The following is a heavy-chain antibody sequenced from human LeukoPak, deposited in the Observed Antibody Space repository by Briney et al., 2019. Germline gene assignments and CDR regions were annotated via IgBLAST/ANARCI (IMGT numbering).Heavy chain of an antibody. V-gene: IGHV4-59*01. D-gene: IGHD3-3*01. CDR2: IYYSGST. Sequence: KASETLSLTCTVSGGSISSYYWSWIRQPPGKGLEWIGYIYYSGSTNYKPSLKSRVTISADTSKNQFSLKLSSVTAADTAVYYCARGTILEWLLSRKYYYCMDVWGKGTTVTVSS. J-gene: IGHJ6*03. CDR3: ARGTILEWLLSRKYYYCMDV. CDR1: GGSISSYY.